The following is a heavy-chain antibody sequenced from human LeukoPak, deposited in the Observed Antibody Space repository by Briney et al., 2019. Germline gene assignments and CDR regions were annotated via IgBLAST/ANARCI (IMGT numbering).Heavy chain of an antibody. J-gene: IGHJ4*02. V-gene: IGHV1-18*01. CDR3: ASIHSGWYPG. CDR2: ISAYNGNT. Sequence: ASVKVSCKASGYTFTSYGISWVRQAPGQGLEWMGWISAYNGNTNYAQKLQGRVTVTRDTSISTAYMELSRLRSDDTAVYYCASIHSGWYPGWGQGTLVTVSS. CDR1: GYTFTSYG. D-gene: IGHD6-19*01.